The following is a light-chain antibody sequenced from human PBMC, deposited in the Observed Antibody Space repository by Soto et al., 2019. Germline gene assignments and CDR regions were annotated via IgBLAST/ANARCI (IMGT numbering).Light chain of an antibody. Sequence: EIVLTQSPGTLSLSPGERATLSCRASQSVSNNYLAWYQQKPCQAPRLLIYGASNRATGIPDRCSGSGSGTDFTLTISRLEPEDFEVYYCQQYGSSGTFGQGTKVEIK. J-gene: IGKJ1*01. V-gene: IGKV3-20*01. CDR2: GAS. CDR1: QSVSNNY. CDR3: QQYGSSGT.